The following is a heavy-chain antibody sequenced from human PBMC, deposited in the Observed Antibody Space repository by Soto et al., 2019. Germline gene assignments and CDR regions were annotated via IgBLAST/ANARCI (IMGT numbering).Heavy chain of an antibody. CDR3: VRDDDYGGTNNWFDP. CDR1: GFSFSDYY. V-gene: IGHV3-11*01. Sequence: QEQLVESGGGVVKPGGSLRLSCTASGFSFSDYYISWIRQAPGKGLECIAYISSSGNSIYYADSVKGRFTVSRDNAKNSLYLHMNSLTAEDTAMYYCVRDDDYGGTNNWFDPWGQGTLVTVSS. D-gene: IGHD4-17*01. CDR2: ISSSGNSI. J-gene: IGHJ5*02.